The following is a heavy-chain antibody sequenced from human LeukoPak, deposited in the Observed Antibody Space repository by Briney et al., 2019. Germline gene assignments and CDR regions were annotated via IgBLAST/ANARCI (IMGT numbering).Heavy chain of an antibody. V-gene: IGHV3-30*02. J-gene: IGHJ4*02. Sequence: GGSLRLSCAASGFTFSSYGMHWVRQAPGKGLEWVAFIRYDGSNKYYADSVKGRFTISRDNSKNTLYLQMNSLRAEATAVYYCAKDYYDSSGYQRSGYWGQGTLVTVSS. CDR3: AKDYYDSSGYQRSGY. CDR2: IRYDGSNK. CDR1: GFTFSSYG. D-gene: IGHD3-22*01.